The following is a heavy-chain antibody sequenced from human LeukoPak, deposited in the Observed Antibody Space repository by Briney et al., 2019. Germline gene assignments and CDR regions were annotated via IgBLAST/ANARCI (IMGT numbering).Heavy chain of an antibody. CDR1: GGSISTTNW. Sequence: PSGTLSLTCGVSGGSISTTNWWTWVRQPPGEGLEWIGEVHLSGRTHYNPSLESRVTMSVDMSENHVSLRLTSVTAADTAVYYCAREGGPYRPLDYSGQGTLVTVSS. CDR3: AREGGPYRPLDY. J-gene: IGHJ4*02. V-gene: IGHV4-4*02. CDR2: VHLSGRT.